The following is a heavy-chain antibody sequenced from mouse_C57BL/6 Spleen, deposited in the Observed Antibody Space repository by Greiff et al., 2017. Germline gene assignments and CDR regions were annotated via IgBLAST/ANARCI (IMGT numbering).Heavy chain of an antibody. CDR2: ISYDGSN. J-gene: IGHJ2*01. Sequence: EVQLMESGPGLVKPSQSLSLTCSVTGYSITSGYYWNWIRQFPGNKLEWMGYISYDGSNNYNPCLKNRISITRDTSKNQFFQKLKSVNTENTATDYCAGLDGSGYFDYWGQGTTLTVSS. CDR1: GYSITSGYY. D-gene: IGHD3-2*02. CDR3: AGLDGSGYFDY. V-gene: IGHV3-6*01.